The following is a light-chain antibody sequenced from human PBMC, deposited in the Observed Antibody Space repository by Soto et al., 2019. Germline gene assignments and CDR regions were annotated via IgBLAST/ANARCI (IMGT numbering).Light chain of an antibody. Sequence: EIVMTQSPATLSLSPGQRATLSCRASQSVSSKLAWYQQRPGQAPRLLIYSASTRATGIPARFSGSGSGTEFTLTISSLQSEDFAVYYCQQRSNWITFGGGTKVEIK. CDR1: QSVSSK. J-gene: IGKJ4*01. CDR2: SAS. V-gene: IGKV3-15*01. CDR3: QQRSNWIT.